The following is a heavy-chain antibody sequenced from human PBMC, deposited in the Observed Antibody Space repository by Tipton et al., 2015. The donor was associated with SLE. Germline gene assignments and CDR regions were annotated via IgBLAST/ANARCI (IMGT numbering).Heavy chain of an antibody. Sequence: TLSLTCAVYGGSFSGYYWIWIRQPPGKGLEWIGEVNHTGSTNYNPSLKSRVTISVDTSKNQFSLKLSSVTAADTAVYYCARGGDSSSWFEYPDYWGQGTLVTVSS. D-gene: IGHD6-13*01. V-gene: IGHV4-34*01. J-gene: IGHJ4*02. CDR3: ARGGDSSSWFEYPDY. CDR1: GGSFSGYY. CDR2: VNHTGST.